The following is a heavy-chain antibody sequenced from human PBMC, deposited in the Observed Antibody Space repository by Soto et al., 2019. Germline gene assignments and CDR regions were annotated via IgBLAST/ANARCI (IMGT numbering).Heavy chain of an antibody. CDR1: GYTFTSYD. V-gene: IGHV1-8*01. Sequence: QVQLVQSGAEVKKPGASVKVSCKASGYTFTSYDINWVRQATGQGLEWMGWMNPNSDNTGYAQKFQGRLTTTRNTSISTAYVEMRSLCFKETAVYYWARERGGGYFDYWGQGILVTVSS. CDR2: MNPNSDNT. D-gene: IGHD3-16*01. CDR3: ARERGGGYFDY. J-gene: IGHJ4*02.